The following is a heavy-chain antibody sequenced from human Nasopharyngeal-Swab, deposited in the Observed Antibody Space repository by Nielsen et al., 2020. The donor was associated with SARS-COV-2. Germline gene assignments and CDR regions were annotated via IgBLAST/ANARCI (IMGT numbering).Heavy chain of an antibody. Sequence: GGSLRLSCAASGFTFSSYAMHWVRQAPGKGLEWVAVISYDGSNKYYADSVKGRFTISSDNSKNTLYLQMNSLRAEDTAVYYCARGRTGNYYYGMDVWGQGTTVTVSS. CDR2: ISYDGSNK. CDR3: ARGRTGNYYYGMDV. CDR1: GFTFSSYA. V-gene: IGHV3-30-3*01. J-gene: IGHJ6*02. D-gene: IGHD1/OR15-1a*01.